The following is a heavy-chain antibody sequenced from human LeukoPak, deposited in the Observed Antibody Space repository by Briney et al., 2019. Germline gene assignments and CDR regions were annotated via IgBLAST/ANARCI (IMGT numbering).Heavy chain of an antibody. D-gene: IGHD6-6*01. CDR1: GFTFSSYA. V-gene: IGHV3-23*01. J-gene: IGHJ4*02. CDR3: AKFFRYRIAASDYFDY. CDR2: ISGSGGST. Sequence: AGGSLRLSCAASGFTFSSYAMSWVRQAPGKGLKWVSAISGSGGSTYYADSVKGRFTISRDNSKNTLYLQMNSLRAEDTAVYYCAKFFRYRIAASDYFDYWGQGTLVTVSS.